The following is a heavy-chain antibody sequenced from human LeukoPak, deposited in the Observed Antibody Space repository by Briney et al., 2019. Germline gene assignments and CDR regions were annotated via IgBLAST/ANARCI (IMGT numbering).Heavy chain of an antibody. V-gene: IGHV3-30*02. CDR2: IRYDGSNK. CDR3: AKEGGIAAAALPYYFDY. D-gene: IGHD6-13*01. J-gene: IGHJ4*02. CDR1: GFTFSSYG. Sequence: GGSLRLSCAASGFTFSSYGMHWVRQAPGKGLEWVAFIRYDGSNKYYADSVKGRFTISRDNSKNTLYLQMNSLRAEDTAVYYCAKEGGIAAAALPYYFDYWGQGTLVTVYS.